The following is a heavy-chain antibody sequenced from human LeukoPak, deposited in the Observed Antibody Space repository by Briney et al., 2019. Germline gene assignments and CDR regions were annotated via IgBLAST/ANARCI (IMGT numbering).Heavy chain of an antibody. CDR3: ARGSGGGFDP. Sequence: GGSLRLSCAASGFTFSSCDMHWVRQGTGKGLEWVSGIGTAGDSYYLGSVKGRFTISRENAKNFLYLQMNSLRAADTAVYYCARGSGGGFDPWGQGTLVTVSS. CDR2: IGTAGDS. CDR1: GFTFSSCD. J-gene: IGHJ5*02. D-gene: IGHD3-10*01. V-gene: IGHV3-13*01.